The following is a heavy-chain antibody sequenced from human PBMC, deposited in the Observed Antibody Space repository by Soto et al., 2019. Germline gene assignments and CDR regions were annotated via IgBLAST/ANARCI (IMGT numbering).Heavy chain of an antibody. Sequence: TGGSLRLSCAASGFALSRFWMNWVRQAPGKGLEWVANIKFDGTQRSYVDSVKGRFTISRDNAGNSLHLQMDSLRAEDTAVYYCARDPHGDSSGLQDAFDIWGKGTMVT. CDR2: IKFDGTQR. J-gene: IGHJ3*02. CDR1: GFALSRFW. V-gene: IGHV3-7*01. CDR3: ARDPHGDSSGLQDAFDI. D-gene: IGHD6-19*01.